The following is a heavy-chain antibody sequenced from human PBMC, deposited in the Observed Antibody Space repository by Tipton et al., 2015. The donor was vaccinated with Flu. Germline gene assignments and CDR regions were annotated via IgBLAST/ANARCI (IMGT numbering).Heavy chain of an antibody. CDR3: ARENYYDNGGYYEYYFDY. CDR2: ISSSGSTI. Sequence: SLRLSCVASGFTFSNYEMKWVRQASGKGLEWVSDISSSGSTIYYADSVKGRFTISRDNAKNSLYLQMNSLRAEDTAVYYCARENYYDNGGYYEYYFDYWGQGTLVTVSS. J-gene: IGHJ4*02. D-gene: IGHD3-22*01. V-gene: IGHV3-48*03. CDR1: GFTFSNYE.